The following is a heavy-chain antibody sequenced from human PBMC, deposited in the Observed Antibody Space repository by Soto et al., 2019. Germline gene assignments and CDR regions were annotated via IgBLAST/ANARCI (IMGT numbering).Heavy chain of an antibody. Sequence: SETLSLTCTVSGGSISSYYWSWIRQPPGKGLEWIGYIYYSGSTNYNPSLKSRVTISVDTSKNQFSLKLSSVTAADTAVYYCARGLGAAAGDYWGQGTLVTVSS. D-gene: IGHD6-13*01. V-gene: IGHV4-59*01. CDR2: IYYSGST. CDR3: ARGLGAAAGDY. CDR1: GGSISSYY. J-gene: IGHJ4*02.